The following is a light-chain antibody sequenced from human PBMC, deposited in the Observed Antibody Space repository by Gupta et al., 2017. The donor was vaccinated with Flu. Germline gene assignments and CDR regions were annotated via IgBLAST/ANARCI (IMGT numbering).Light chain of an antibody. J-gene: IGLJ2*01. CDR1: SSDVGDYKN. CDR2: DVS. Sequence: SALTPPAPFPGSLGQSLTIPCTGTSSDVGDYKNVSWYQHYPGKAPKLMIYDVSYRPSGGANRFSGSKSGNTASLTISGLQAEDEADYYCSSYTSINTIQVIFGGGTRLTVL. V-gene: IGLV2-14*03. CDR3: SSYTSINTIQVI.